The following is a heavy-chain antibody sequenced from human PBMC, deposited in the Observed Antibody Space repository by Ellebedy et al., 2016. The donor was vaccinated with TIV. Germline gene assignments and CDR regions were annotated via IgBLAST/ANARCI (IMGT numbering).Heavy chain of an antibody. V-gene: IGHV3-7*01. CDR1: GFTYSSYW. CDR3: ARTGYSYGSRVGFDY. Sequence: GESLKISCAASGFTYSSYWMSWVRQAPGKGLEWVANIKQDGSEKYYVDSVKGRFTISRDNAKNSLYLQMNSLRAEDTAVYYCARTGYSYGSRVGFDYWGQGTLVTVSS. CDR2: IKQDGSEK. D-gene: IGHD5-18*01. J-gene: IGHJ4*02.